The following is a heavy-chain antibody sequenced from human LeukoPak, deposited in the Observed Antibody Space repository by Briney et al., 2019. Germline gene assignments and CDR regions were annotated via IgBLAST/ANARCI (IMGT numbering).Heavy chain of an antibody. D-gene: IGHD2-21*02. V-gene: IGHV1-3*01. J-gene: IGHJ3*02. Sequence: ASVKVSCKASGYTFTSYATHWVRQAPGQRLEWMGWINAGNGNTKYSQKFQGRVTITRDTSASTAYMELSSLRSEDTAVYYCARGFNVAYCGGDCYSDAFDIWGQGTMVTVSS. CDR1: GYTFTSYA. CDR2: INAGNGNT. CDR3: ARGFNVAYCGGDCYSDAFDI.